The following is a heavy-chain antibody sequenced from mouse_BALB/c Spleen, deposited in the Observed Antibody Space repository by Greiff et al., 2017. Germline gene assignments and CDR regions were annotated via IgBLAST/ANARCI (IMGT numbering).Heavy chain of an antibody. CDR2: IWSGGST. D-gene: IGHD1-1*01. V-gene: IGHV2-4-1*01. J-gene: IGHJ4*01. CDR1: GFSLTSYG. Sequence: VQVVESGPGLVQPSQSLSITCTVSGFSLTSYGVHWVRQSPGKGLEWLGVIWSGGSTDYNAAFISRLSISKDNSKSQVFFKMNSLQADDTAIYYCARTYYYGSSYVYAMDYWGQGTSVTVSS. CDR3: ARTYYYGSSYVYAMDY.